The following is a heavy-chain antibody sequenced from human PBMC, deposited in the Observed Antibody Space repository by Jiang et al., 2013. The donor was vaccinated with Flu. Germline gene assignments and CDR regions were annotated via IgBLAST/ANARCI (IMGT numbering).Heavy chain of an antibody. CDR3: ARVGGSNYYYYGMDV. CDR2: IYYGGST. D-gene: IGHD5-12*01. J-gene: IGHJ6*02. V-gene: IGHV4-59*01. Sequence: KGLEWIGYIYYGGSTNYNPSLKSRVTMSVDTSKNQFSLKLSSVTAADTAVYYCARVGGSNYYYYGMDVWGQGTTVTVSS.